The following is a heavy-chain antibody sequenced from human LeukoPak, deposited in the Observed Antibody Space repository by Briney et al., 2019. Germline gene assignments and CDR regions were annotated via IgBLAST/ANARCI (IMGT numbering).Heavy chain of an antibody. CDR2: IYYSGST. D-gene: IGHD1-26*01. Sequence: PSETLSLTCTVSSASITSYYWSWIRQPPGKGLEWIGYIYYSGSTTYKPSLKSRVTISVDTSKNQFSLKLSSVTAADTAVYYCARLSIVGATNFDYWGQGTLVTVSS. CDR1: SASITSYY. J-gene: IGHJ4*02. CDR3: ARLSIVGATNFDY. V-gene: IGHV4-59*08.